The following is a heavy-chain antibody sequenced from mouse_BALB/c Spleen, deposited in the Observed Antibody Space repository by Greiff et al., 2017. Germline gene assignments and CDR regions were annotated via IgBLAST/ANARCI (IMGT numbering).Heavy chain of an antibody. CDR3: ARGGYPYYFDD. D-gene: IGHD2-2*01. Sequence: EVQLQQSGPELVKPGASVKIPCKASGYTFTDYNIDWVKQSHGKSLEWIGDINPNSGGTIYNQKFKGKATLTVDKSSSTAYMELRSLTSEDTAVYYCARGGYPYYFDDWGQGTTLTVSS. J-gene: IGHJ2*01. CDR1: GYTFTDYN. CDR2: INPNSGGT. V-gene: IGHV1-18*01.